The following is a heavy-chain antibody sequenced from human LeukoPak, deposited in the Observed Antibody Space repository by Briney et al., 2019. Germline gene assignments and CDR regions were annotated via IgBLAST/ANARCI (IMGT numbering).Heavy chain of an antibody. CDR3: ARQYSGSYGFDY. CDR1: GGSISRYY. J-gene: IGHJ4*02. V-gene: IGHV4-59*01. D-gene: IGHD1-26*01. CDR2: IYYSGST. Sequence: SETLSLTCTVSGGSISRYYWSWIRQPPGKGLEWIGYIYYSGSTNYNPSLKSRVTISVDTSKNQLSLRLSSVTAADTAVYYCARQYSGSYGFDYWGQGTLVTVSS.